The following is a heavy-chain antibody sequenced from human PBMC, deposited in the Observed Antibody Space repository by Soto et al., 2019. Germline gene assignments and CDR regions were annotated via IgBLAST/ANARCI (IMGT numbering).Heavy chain of an antibody. J-gene: IGHJ4*02. CDR2: IWYDGSNK. Sequence: QVQLVESGGGVVQPGRSLRFSCAASGFTFSSYGMHWVRQAPGKGLEWVAVIWYDGSNKYYADSVKGRFTISRDNSKNTLYLQMNSLRAEDTAVYYCARANGDFPFDYWGQGTLVTVSS. V-gene: IGHV3-33*01. D-gene: IGHD4-17*01. CDR1: GFTFSSYG. CDR3: ARANGDFPFDY.